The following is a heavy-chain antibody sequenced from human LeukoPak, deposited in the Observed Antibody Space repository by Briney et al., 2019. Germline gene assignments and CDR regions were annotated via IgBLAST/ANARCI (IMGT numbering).Heavy chain of an antibody. CDR3: ARDNSVRDEAWWFNP. CDR2: ISPSGGST. D-gene: IGHD5-24*01. V-gene: IGHV1-46*01. CDR1: GYTFTSYD. Sequence: ASVKVSCKASGYTFTSYDINWVRQAPGQGPEWMGVISPSGGSTIYAQKFKGRVTLTSDMSTSTDYLELSSLRSEDTAVYYCARDNSVRDEAWWFNPWGQGTLVTVSS. J-gene: IGHJ5*02.